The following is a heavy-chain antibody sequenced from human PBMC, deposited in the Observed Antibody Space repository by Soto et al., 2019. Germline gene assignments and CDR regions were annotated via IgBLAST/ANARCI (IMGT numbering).Heavy chain of an antibody. Sequence: PGGSLRLSCAASGFTFISYGTHWVRQAPGKGLEWVAVISYDGSNKYYADSVKGRFTISRDNSKNTLYLQMNSLRAEDTAVYYCAKSMIAARQYYYYYYGMDVWGQGTTVTVSS. J-gene: IGHJ6*02. CDR3: AKSMIAARQYYYYYYGMDV. V-gene: IGHV3-30*18. CDR2: ISYDGSNK. CDR1: GFTFISYG. D-gene: IGHD6-6*01.